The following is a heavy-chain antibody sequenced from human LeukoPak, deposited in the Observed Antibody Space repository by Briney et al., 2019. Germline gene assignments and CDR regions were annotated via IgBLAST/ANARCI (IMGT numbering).Heavy chain of an antibody. D-gene: IGHD3-3*01. CDR2: ISGSSGTI. J-gene: IGHJ6*04. Sequence: TGGSLRLSCTASGFTFRSHSMIWVRQAPGKGLEWISYISGSSGTIYYADSVKGRFIISRDNDKNSLYLRMNSLRVEDTAVYFCTRVEKGFWSGFKMDVWGKGTTVAVSS. CDR1: GFTFRSHS. V-gene: IGHV3-48*01. CDR3: TRVEKGFWSGFKMDV.